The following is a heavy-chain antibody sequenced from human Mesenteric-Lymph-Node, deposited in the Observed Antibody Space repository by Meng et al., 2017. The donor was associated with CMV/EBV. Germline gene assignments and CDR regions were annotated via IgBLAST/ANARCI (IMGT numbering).Heavy chain of an antibody. V-gene: IGHV3-30*04. CDR3: ARGRPLRGPRGWFDP. J-gene: IGHJ5*02. CDR1: GFTFSSYA. D-gene: IGHD3-10*01. Sequence: GGSLRLSCAASGFTFSSYAMHWVRQAPGKGLEWVAVISYDGSNKYYADSVKGRFTISRDNSKNTLYLQMNSLRAEDTAVYYCARGRPLRGPRGWFDPWGQGTLVTVSS. CDR2: ISYDGSNK.